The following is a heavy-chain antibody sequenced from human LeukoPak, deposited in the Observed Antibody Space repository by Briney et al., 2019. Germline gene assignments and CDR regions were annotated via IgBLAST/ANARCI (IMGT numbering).Heavy chain of an antibody. J-gene: IGHJ6*02. CDR2: ISWNSGSI. CDR3: AKDQYGSGSYGAYYYGMDV. V-gene: IGHV3-9*01. CDR1: GFTFDDYA. Sequence: GGSLRLSCAASGFTFDDYAMHWVRQAPGKGLEWVSGISWNSGSIGYADSAKGRFTISRDNAKNSLYLQMNSLRAEDTALYYCAKDQYGSGSYGAYYYGMDVWGQGATVTVSS. D-gene: IGHD3-10*01.